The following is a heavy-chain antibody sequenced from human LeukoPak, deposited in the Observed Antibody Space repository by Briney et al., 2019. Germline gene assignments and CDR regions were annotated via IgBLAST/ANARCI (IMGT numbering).Heavy chain of an antibody. J-gene: IGHJ4*02. CDR3: ARQQENYDYVWGSYRYTSFDY. Sequence: GESLKISCKGSGYSFTSYWIGWVRPMPGKGLEWMGIIYPGDSDTRYSPSFQGQVTISADKSISTAYLQWSSLKASDTAMYYCARQQENYDYVWGSYRYTSFDYWGQGTLVTVSS. D-gene: IGHD3-16*02. CDR1: GYSFTSYW. CDR2: IYPGDSDT. V-gene: IGHV5-51*01.